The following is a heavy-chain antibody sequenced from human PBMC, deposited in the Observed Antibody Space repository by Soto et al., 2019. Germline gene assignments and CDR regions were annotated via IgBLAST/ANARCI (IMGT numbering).Heavy chain of an antibody. Sequence: GGSLRLSCAASGFTFSNYGMHWVRQAPGKGLEWVAVIWYDGNNKYYADSVKGRFTISRDNSNNTLYVQMTSLRAEDTAVYYCARGLHSLFDYWGQGTLVTVSS. J-gene: IGHJ4*02. V-gene: IGHV3-33*01. CDR1: GFTFSNYG. D-gene: IGHD2-21*01. CDR2: IWYDGNNK. CDR3: ARGLHSLFDY.